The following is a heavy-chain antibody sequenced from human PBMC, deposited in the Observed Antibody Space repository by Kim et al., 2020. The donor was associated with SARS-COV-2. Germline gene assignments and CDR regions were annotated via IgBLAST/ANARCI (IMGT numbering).Heavy chain of an antibody. V-gene: IGHV3-30-3*01. CDR1: GFTFSNYG. J-gene: IGHJ6*01. Sequence: GGSLRLSCVASGFTFSNYGMHWVRQAPGKGLEWVAAISYNGNKKYDADYVKGRFTISRDNSMSTLLLQMNGLRAEDTAVYYCARGERYNVWSGFLLWG. CDR2: ISYNGNKK. CDR3: ARGERYNVWSGFLL. D-gene: IGHD3-3*01.